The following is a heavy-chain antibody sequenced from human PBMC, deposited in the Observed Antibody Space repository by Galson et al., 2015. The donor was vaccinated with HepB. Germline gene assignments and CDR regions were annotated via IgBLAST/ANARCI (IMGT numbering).Heavy chain of an antibody. Sequence: SLRLSCAASGFTFSTYWMHWVRQAPGKGLVWVSRIDRDGSSMTYADSVKGRFTISRDNARNTLYLQMNSLRVEDTPLYYCVRDGENGSNDLDYWGQGSLVPVSS. CDR3: VRDGENGSNDLDY. CDR2: IDRDGSSM. V-gene: IGHV3-74*03. CDR1: GFTFSTYW. J-gene: IGHJ4*02. D-gene: IGHD5-24*01.